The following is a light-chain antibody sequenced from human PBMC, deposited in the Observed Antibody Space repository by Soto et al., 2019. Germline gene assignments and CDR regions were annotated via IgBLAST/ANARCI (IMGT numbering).Light chain of an antibody. CDR1: RSVLYSPNNKNY. CDR3: QQYLNPPQP. CDR2: WAS. V-gene: IGKV4-1*01. J-gene: IGKJ1*01. Sequence: DIVMTQFPDSLAVSLGERATINCKPSRSVLYSPNNKNYLAWYQQKPGRPPKLLIYWASTRESGVPDRFSGSGSGTDFTLTISSLQAEDVAVYYCQQYLNPPQPFGQGTKVEIK.